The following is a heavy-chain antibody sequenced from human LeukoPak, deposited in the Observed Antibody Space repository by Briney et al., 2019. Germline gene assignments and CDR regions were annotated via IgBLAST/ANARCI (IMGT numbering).Heavy chain of an antibody. V-gene: IGHV3-30-3*01. CDR3: ARDDSLLGYCSSPSCKENYFNY. CDR2: ISYDGSNK. J-gene: IGHJ4*02. Sequence: PGRSLRLSCAASGFTFSTYAMHWVRQAPGKGLEWVAVISYDGSNKYYADSVKGRFTISRDNSKNTLYLQMNSLRAEDTAVYYCARDDSLLGYCSSPSCKENYFNYWGQGARVPVSS. CDR1: GFTFSTYA. D-gene: IGHD2-2*01.